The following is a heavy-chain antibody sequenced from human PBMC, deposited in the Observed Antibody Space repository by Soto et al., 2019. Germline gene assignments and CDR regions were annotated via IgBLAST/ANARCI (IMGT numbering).Heavy chain of an antibody. V-gene: IGHV1-3*01. Sequence: ASVKVSCKASGYSLTSYGIHWVRQAPGQRLEWMGWINAANGDTIYSPTFQGRVTITRDTSASTAYMELSSLRFEDTAVYYCVRRHVSATGIDWFDPWGQGTLVTVSS. CDR3: VRRHVSATGIDWFDP. D-gene: IGHD6-13*01. J-gene: IGHJ5*02. CDR1: GYSLTSYG. CDR2: INAANGDT.